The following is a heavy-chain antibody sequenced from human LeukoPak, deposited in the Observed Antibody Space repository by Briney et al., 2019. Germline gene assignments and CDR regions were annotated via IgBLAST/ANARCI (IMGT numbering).Heavy chain of an antibody. D-gene: IGHD6-19*01. CDR2: INHSGST. CDR3: ARGKQWLVPGRSDYYYGMDV. J-gene: IGHJ6*02. Sequence: SETLSLTCAVYGGSFSGYYWSWIRQPPVKGLEWIGEINHSGSTNYNPSLKSRVTISVDTSKNQFSLKLSSVTAADTAVYYCARGKQWLVPGRSDYYYGMDVWGQGTTVTVSS. V-gene: IGHV4-34*01. CDR1: GGSFSGYY.